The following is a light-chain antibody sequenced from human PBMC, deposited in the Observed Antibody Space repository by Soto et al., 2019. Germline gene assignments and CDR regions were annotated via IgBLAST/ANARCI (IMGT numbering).Light chain of an antibody. CDR2: EVD. CDR1: SSDVGGYNY. V-gene: IGLV2-8*01. CDR3: SSYAGSNIYV. J-gene: IGLJ1*01. Sequence: QSVLTQPPSASGSPGQSVTISCTGTSSDVGGYNYVSWYQQHQGKAPKLMIYEVDKRPSGVPDRFSGSKSGNTASLTVSGLQAEDEADYYCSSYAGSNIYVFGTGTKVTVL.